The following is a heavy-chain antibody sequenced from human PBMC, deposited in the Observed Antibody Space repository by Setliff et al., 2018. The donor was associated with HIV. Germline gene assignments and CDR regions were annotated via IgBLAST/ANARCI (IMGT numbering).Heavy chain of an antibody. CDR2: IFYSGIT. J-gene: IGHJ5*02. D-gene: IGHD7-27*01. V-gene: IGHV4-39*07. CDR3: ARDLPELTGRSFDP. CDR1: GGSFTSRSYY. Sequence: SETLSLTCTVSGGSFTSRSYYWGWIRQPPGKGLEWIGSIFYSGITNYNPSLKSRLSMSIDTSKNHFSLRLTSVTAADTAVYYCARDLPELTGRSFDPWGQGIQVTVSS.